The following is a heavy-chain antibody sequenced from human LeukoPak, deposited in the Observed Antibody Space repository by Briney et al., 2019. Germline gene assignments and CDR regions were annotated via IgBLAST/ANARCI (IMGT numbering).Heavy chain of an antibody. CDR3: ARHATVTSFTFAY. CDR2: IYYSGST. Sequence: SETLSLTCTVSGGSISSYYWSWIRQPPGKGLEWIGYIYYSGSTNYNPSLKSRVTISVDTSKNQFSLKLSSVTAADTAVYYCARHATVTSFTFAYWGQGTLVTVSS. CDR1: GGSISSYY. V-gene: IGHV4-59*08. D-gene: IGHD4-17*01. J-gene: IGHJ4*02.